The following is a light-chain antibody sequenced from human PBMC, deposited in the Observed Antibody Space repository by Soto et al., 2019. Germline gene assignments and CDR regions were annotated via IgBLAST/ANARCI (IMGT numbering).Light chain of an antibody. V-gene: IGLV3-1*01. CDR2: QHT. CDR1: NLGDKN. Sequence: SYELTQPPSVSVSPGQTATITCSGDNLGDKNACWYQKRPGQSPVLVIYQHTKRPSGIPERFSGSNSGRTATLTISGTQAMDEADYFCQAWDSSTVIFGGGTKITVL. J-gene: IGLJ2*01. CDR3: QAWDSSTVI.